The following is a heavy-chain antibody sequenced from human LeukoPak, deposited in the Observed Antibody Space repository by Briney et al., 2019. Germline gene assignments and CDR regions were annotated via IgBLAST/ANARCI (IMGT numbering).Heavy chain of an antibody. Sequence: SGPTLVKPTQTLTLTCTFSGFSLSTSGVGVGWIRQPPGKALEWLALIYWDDDKRYSPSLKSRLTITKDTSKNQAVLTMTNMDPVDTATYYCAHSRQVVTSSAGYFDYWGQGTLVTVSS. CDR1: GFSLSTSGVG. J-gene: IGHJ4*02. V-gene: IGHV2-5*02. CDR2: IYWDDDK. CDR3: AHSRQVVTSSAGYFDY. D-gene: IGHD2-21*02.